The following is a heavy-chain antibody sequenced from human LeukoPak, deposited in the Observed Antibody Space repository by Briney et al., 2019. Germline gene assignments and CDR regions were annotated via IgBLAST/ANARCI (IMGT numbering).Heavy chain of an antibody. V-gene: IGHV1-2*02. CDR3: ARVAYGDYVENWFDP. CDR2: INPNSGGT. CDR1: GYTFTGYY. Sequence: ASVKVSCTASGYTFTGYYMHWVRQAPGQGLEWMGWINPNSGGTNYAQKFQGRVTMTRDTSISTAYMELSRLRSDDTAVYYCARVAYGDYVENWFDPWGQGTLVTVSS. J-gene: IGHJ5*02. D-gene: IGHD4-17*01.